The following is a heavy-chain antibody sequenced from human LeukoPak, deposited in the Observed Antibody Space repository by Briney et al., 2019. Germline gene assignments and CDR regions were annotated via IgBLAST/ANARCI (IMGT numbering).Heavy chain of an antibody. J-gene: IGHJ6*02. CDR1: GFTFSSYS. CDR3: ARELRHYYYYYYGMDV. Sequence: GGSLRLSCAASGFTFSSYSMNWVRQAPGKGLEWVSSISSSSSYIYYADSVKGRFTISRDNSKNTLYLQMNSLRAEDTAVYYCARELRHYYYYYYGMDVWGQGTTVTVSS. CDR2: ISSSSSYI. V-gene: IGHV3-21*01. D-gene: IGHD3-16*01.